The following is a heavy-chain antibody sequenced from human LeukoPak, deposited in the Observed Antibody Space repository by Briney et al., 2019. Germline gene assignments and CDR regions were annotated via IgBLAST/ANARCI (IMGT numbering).Heavy chain of an antibody. CDR3: ARERGYSSGWYNWFDP. CDR2: IYYSGST. Sequence: SQTLSLTCTVSGGSISSGGYYWSWIRQHPGKGLEWIGYIYYSGSTYYNPSLKSRVTISVDTSKNQFSLKLSSVTAADTAVYYCARERGYSSGWYNWFDPWGQGTLVTVSS. CDR1: GGSISSGGYY. J-gene: IGHJ5*02. V-gene: IGHV4-31*03. D-gene: IGHD6-19*01.